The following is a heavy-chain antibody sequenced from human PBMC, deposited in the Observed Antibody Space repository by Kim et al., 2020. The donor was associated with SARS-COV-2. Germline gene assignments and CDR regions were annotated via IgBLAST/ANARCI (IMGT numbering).Heavy chain of an antibody. J-gene: IGHJ3*02. D-gene: IGHD3-22*01. Sequence: GGSLRLSCAASGFTFSSYSMNWVRQAPGKGLELVSSISSSSSYIYYADSVKGRFTISRDNAKNSLYLQMNSLRAEDTAVYYCARDIDSSGYYYPDAFDIWGQGTMVTVSS. CDR1: GFTFSSYS. CDR3: ARDIDSSGYYYPDAFDI. V-gene: IGHV3-21*01. CDR2: ISSSSSYI.